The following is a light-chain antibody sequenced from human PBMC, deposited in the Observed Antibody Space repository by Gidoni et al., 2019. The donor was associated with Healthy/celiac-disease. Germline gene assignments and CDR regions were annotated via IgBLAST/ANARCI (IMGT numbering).Light chain of an antibody. J-gene: IGLJ2*01. CDR3: QAWDSSTAV. V-gene: IGLV3-1*01. CDR1: KLGDKY. CDR2: QDS. Sequence: SYALTPPPSVSVSPGQTASITCSGDKLGDKYACWYQQKPGQSPVLVIYQDSKGPSGIPERFSGSNSGNTATLTISGTQAMDEADYYCQAWDSSTAVFGGGTKLTVL.